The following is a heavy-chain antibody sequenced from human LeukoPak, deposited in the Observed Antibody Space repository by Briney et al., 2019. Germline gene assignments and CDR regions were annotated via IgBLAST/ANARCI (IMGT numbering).Heavy chain of an antibody. CDR3: ARQAGGY. Sequence: PSETLSLTCTVSGGSISTYYWSWIRQPPGKGLEWIGEINYSGSTNYNPSLKSRVTISVDTSKNQFSLKLTSVTDADTAVYYCARQAGGYWGQGALVTVSS. CDR2: INYSGST. D-gene: IGHD3-16*01. V-gene: IGHV4-59*08. J-gene: IGHJ4*02. CDR1: GGSISTYY.